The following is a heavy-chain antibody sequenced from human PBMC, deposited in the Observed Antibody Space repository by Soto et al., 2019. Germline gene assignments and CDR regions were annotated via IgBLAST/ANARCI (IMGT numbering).Heavy chain of an antibody. CDR3: TRDWEITVSTWSFGGF. CDR2: IIPFHGVT. Sequence: QVQLVQSGAEVKKPGSSVKVSCKASGGTFSPYTTNWVRQAPGQGLEWMGRIIPFHGVTNYAQKFQARVTITAEKSKSTAYMELSGLRFEDTAMYYCTRDWEITVSTWSFGGFWGRGTLVTVSS. J-gene: IGHJ4*02. D-gene: IGHD3-10*01. CDR1: GGTFSPYT. V-gene: IGHV1-69*08.